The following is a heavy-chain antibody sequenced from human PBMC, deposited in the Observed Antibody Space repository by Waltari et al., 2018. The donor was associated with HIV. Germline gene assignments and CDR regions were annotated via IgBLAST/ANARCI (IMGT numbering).Heavy chain of an antibody. D-gene: IGHD2-15*01. V-gene: IGHV4-39*01. CDR1: GGSISGSTYY. Sequence: QLQLQESGPGLVRPSETLSLTCTVPGGSISGSTYYWGWIRQTPERGLEWIGSIKYSGNTFYKSSLKSRATMSIDTSKNQFSLRLNSLTAADTAVYYCMRRDDCISGHCPFDYWGQGILVTVSS. CDR2: IKYSGNT. J-gene: IGHJ4*02. CDR3: MRRDDCISGHCPFDY.